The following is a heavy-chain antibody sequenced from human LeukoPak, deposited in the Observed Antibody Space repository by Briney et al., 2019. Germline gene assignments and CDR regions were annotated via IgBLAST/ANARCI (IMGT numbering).Heavy chain of an antibody. D-gene: IGHD2-15*01. CDR3: AKAEGWCSGGSCYSGWFDP. CDR1: GGTFSSYA. J-gene: IGHJ5*02. Sequence: GASVKVSCKASGGTFSSYAISWVRQAPGQGLEWMGGIIPIFGTENYAQKFQGRVTITTDESTSTAYMELSSLRSEDTAVYYCAKAEGWCSGGSCYSGWFDPWGQGTLVTVSS. CDR2: IIPIFGTE. V-gene: IGHV1-69*05.